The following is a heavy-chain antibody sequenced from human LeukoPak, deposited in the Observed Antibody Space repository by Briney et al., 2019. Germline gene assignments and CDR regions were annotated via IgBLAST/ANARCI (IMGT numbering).Heavy chain of an antibody. D-gene: IGHD4-11*01. Sequence: PGGSLRLSCAASGFTFSSYAMSWVRQAPGKGLEWVSAISGSGGSTYYADSVKGRFTISRDNSKNTLYLQMNSLRAEDTAVYYCAKGRKNDYSITPFDYWGQGTLVTVSS. CDR2: ISGSGGST. CDR3: AKGRKNDYSITPFDY. CDR1: GFTFSSYA. V-gene: IGHV3-23*01. J-gene: IGHJ4*02.